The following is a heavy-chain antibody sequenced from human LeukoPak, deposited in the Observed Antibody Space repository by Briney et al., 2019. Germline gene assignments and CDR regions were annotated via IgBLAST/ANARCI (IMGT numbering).Heavy chain of an antibody. CDR2: ISYDGSNK. Sequence: GRSLRLSCAASGFTFSNYGIHWVRQAPGKGLEWVAVISYDGSNKYYADSVKGRFTISRDTYKNTLYLQMNSLRAEDTAVYYCARGVEGELREYYFDYWGQGTLVTVSS. D-gene: IGHD1-26*01. CDR1: GFTFSNYG. V-gene: IGHV3-30*03. CDR3: ARGVEGELREYYFDY. J-gene: IGHJ4*02.